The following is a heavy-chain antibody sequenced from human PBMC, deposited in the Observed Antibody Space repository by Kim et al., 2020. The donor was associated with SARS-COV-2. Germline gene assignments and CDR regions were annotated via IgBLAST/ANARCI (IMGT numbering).Heavy chain of an antibody. CDR1: GDSVSNNGAA. D-gene: IGHD3-10*01. J-gene: IGHJ4*02. Sequence: SQTLSLTCAISGDSVSNNGAAWNWIRQSPSRGLGWLGRTYYTSKWYNDYAVSVKSRITINPDTSKNQFSLQLNSVTPEDTAVYYCVRARSRSFDFWGQGTLVTVSS. V-gene: IGHV6-1*01. CDR2: TYYTSKWYN. CDR3: VRARSRSFDF.